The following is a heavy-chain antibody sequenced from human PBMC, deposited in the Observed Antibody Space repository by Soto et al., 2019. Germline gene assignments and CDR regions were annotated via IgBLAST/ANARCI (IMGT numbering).Heavy chain of an antibody. D-gene: IGHD4-4*01. J-gene: IGHJ4*02. V-gene: IGHV4-4*02. Sequence: QVQLQESGPGLVKPSETLSLSCAVSGVSITSTDWWSWVRQPPGKGLQWIGEVSLGGGANYNPSLKSRVTISVDNSENQFSLTLNSVTAADTAVYFCAGSTADTTLKASSFWGQGTLVTVSS. CDR2: VSLGGGA. CDR1: GVSITSTDW. CDR3: AGSTADTTLKASSF.